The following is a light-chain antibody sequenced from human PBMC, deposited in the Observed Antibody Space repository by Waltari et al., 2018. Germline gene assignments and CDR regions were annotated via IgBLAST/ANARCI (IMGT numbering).Light chain of an antibody. CDR1: FTNPANGT. CDR2: DND. Sequence: QSVLTQPPAVSAAPGQTVTIPCPGSFTNPANGTISWYQQVPGAAPKLLIYDNDKRPSGTPDRFSASNSGTSATLGITGVQTGDEADYYCGTWNIGLSLWVFGGGTRLTVL. V-gene: IGLV1-51*01. CDR3: GTWNIGLSLWV. J-gene: IGLJ3*02.